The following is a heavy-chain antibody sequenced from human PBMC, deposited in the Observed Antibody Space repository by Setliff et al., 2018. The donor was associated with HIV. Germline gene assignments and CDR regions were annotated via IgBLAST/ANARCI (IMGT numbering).Heavy chain of an antibody. D-gene: IGHD5-12*01. CDR2: IRTQPYGVTT. CDR1: GFTFGEYA. Sequence: PGGSLRLSCAASGFTFGEYAMSWVRQAPGKGLEWVGLIRTQPYGVTTEYAASVKGRFTISRDDSKNTLYLQMNSLQIEDTAVYYCTTDIWVATASDYWGQGTLVTVSS. CDR3: TTDIWVATASDY. J-gene: IGHJ4*02. V-gene: IGHV3-49*04.